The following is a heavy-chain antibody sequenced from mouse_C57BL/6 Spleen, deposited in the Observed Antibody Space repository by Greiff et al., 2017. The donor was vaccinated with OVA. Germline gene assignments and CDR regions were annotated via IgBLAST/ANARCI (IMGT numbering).Heavy chain of an antibody. V-gene: IGHV1-53*01. CDR3: ARDTTVVDGWFAY. CDR2: INPSNGGT. J-gene: IGHJ3*01. Sequence: QVQLQQSGTELVKPGASVKLSCKASGYTFTSYWMHWVKQRPGQGLEWIGNINPSNGGTNYNEKFKSKATLTVDNSSSTAYMQLSSLTSEDSAVYYCARDTTVVDGWFAYWGQGTLVTVSA. CDR1: GYTFTSYW. D-gene: IGHD1-1*01.